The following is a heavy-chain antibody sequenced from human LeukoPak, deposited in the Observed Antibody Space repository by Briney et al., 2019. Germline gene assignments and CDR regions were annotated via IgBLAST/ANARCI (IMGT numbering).Heavy chain of an antibody. V-gene: IGHV4-30-4*01. J-gene: IGHJ4*02. CDR1: GGSFSGYY. CDR2: IYYSGST. Sequence: PSETLSLTCAVYGGSFSGYYWSWIRQPPGKGLEWIGYIYYSGSTYYNPSLKSRVTISVDTSKNQFSLKLSSVTAADTAVYYCARDGFKTGVDYWGQGTLVTVSS. D-gene: IGHD7-27*01. CDR3: ARDGFKTGVDY.